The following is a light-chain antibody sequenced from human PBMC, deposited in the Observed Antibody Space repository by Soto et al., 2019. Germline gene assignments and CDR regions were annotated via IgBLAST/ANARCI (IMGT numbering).Light chain of an antibody. Sequence: DIQMTQSPSSLSASVGDTVTITCRASQGINDFLAWFQLKPGKASKRLISAASSLQSGVPSKFSGSGSDRDFTLTISSLQPEDSATYYCQQYHSYPVTFGGGTKVEIK. CDR2: AAS. CDR1: QGINDF. J-gene: IGKJ4*01. V-gene: IGKV1-16*02. CDR3: QQYHSYPVT.